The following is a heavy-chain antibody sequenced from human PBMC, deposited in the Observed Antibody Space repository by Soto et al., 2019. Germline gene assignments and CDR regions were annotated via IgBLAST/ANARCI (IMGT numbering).Heavy chain of an antibody. D-gene: IGHD3-22*01. Sequence: QVQLVQSGAEVKKPGASVKVSCKASGYTFTSYGISWVRQAPGQGLEWMGWISAYNGNTNYAQKLQGRVTMTTDTSTSTAYMELRSLRSDDMAVYYCARDLARFDYDSSGYSYFDYWGQGTLVTVSS. V-gene: IGHV1-18*03. CDR2: ISAYNGNT. J-gene: IGHJ4*02. CDR1: GYTFTSYG. CDR3: ARDLARFDYDSSGYSYFDY.